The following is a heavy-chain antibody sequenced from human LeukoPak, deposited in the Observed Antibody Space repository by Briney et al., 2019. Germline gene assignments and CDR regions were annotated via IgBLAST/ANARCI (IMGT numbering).Heavy chain of an antibody. D-gene: IGHD1-26*01. CDR2: ISGSGSST. Sequence: PGGSLRLSCAASGFTFSSYAMSWVRQAPGKGLEWVSAISGSGSSTYYADSVKGRFTISRDNSKNTLYLQMNSLRAEDTAVYYCATQTREYSGSYPIDYWGQGTLVTVSS. CDR3: ATQTREYSGSYPIDY. J-gene: IGHJ4*02. V-gene: IGHV3-23*01. CDR1: GFTFSSYA.